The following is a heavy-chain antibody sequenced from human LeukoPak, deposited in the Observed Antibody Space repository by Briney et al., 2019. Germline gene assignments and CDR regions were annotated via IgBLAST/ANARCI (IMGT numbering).Heavy chain of an antibody. V-gene: IGHV3-48*04. J-gene: IGHJ1*01. D-gene: IGHD1-26*01. CDR1: GFIFSRYS. Sequence: PGGSLRLSCEVSGFIFSRYSMNWVRQAPGKGLEWLSYTSSSGTTISYGDSVKGRFTISRDNAKSSLSLQLNSLRVDDTAVYYCARDADLLWDGYFQDWGQGTLVIVSS. CDR3: ARDADLLWDGYFQD. CDR2: TSSSGTTI.